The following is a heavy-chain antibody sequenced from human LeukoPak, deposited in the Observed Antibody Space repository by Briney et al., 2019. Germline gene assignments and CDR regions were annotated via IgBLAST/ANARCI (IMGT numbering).Heavy chain of an antibody. V-gene: IGHV1-18*01. D-gene: IGHD3-10*01. CDR1: GYSFTSYG. J-gene: IGHJ3*02. CDR2: ISAYNGNT. Sequence: ASVKVSCKASGYSFTSYGISWVRQAPGQGLEWMGWISAYNGNTNYAQKLQGRVTMTTDTSTSTAYMELRSLRSDDTAVYYCARDHRITMVRGRGDDAFDIWGQRTMVTVSS. CDR3: ARDHRITMVRGRGDDAFDI.